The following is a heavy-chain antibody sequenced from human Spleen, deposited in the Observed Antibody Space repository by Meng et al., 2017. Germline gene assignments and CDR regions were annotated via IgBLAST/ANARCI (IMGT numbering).Heavy chain of an antibody. CDR1: GFTFSSYS. D-gene: IGHD4/OR15-4a*01. Sequence: GESLKISCAASGFTFSSYSMNWVRQAPGKGLEWVSSISSSSSYIYYADTVKGRFTISRDNSKDTFYLQMNSLRAEDTAVYYCANDEGCQPGTMFGYWGQGTRDTVSS. V-gene: IGHV3-21*04. J-gene: IGHJ4*02. CDR2: ISSSSSYI. CDR3: ANDEGCQPGTMFGY.